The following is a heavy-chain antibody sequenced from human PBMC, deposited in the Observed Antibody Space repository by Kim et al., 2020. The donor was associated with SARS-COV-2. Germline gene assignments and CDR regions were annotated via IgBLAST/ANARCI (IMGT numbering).Heavy chain of an antibody. CDR2: IYYSGST. CDR1: GGSISSSSYY. D-gene: IGHD3-10*01. V-gene: IGHV4-39*01. CDR3: ARQVGRGQYYGSGSQNWFDP. J-gene: IGHJ5*02. Sequence: SETLSLTCTVSGGSISSSSYYWGWIRQPPGKGLEWIGSIYYSGSTYYNPSLKSRVTISVDTSKNQFSLKLSSVTAADTAVYYCARQVGRGQYYGSGSQNWFDPWGQGTLVTVSS.